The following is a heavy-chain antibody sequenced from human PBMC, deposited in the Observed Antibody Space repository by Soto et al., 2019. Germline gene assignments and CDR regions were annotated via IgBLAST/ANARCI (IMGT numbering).Heavy chain of an antibody. CDR3: ARLRQLGELDY. D-gene: IGHD1-1*01. V-gene: IGHV4-38-2*01. CDR2: IYHSGST. CDR1: GNSISSDYY. J-gene: IGHJ4*02. Sequence: PSETLSLTCAVSGNSISSDYYWGWIRQPPGKGLEWIGSIYHSGSTYYNPSLKSRVTISVDTSKNRFSLKMSSVTAADTAVYYCARLRQLGELDYWGQGTLVTGSS.